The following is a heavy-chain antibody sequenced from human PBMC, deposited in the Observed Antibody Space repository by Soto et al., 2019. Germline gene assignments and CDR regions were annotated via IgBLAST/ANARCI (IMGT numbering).Heavy chain of an antibody. CDR1: GGTFSNFV. J-gene: IGHJ4*02. CDR2: IIPNFGTS. D-gene: IGHD5-12*01. V-gene: IGHV1-69*01. CDR3: AGALGGEATIRI. Sequence: QVQLVQSGAEVKKPGSSVKVSCKASGGTFSNFVINWVRQAPGQGLEWMGGIIPNFGTSNYAQRFQGKVTISADETSRTAYVELSGLTSEDTSVLYGAGALGGEATIRIWGQGTLVTVSS.